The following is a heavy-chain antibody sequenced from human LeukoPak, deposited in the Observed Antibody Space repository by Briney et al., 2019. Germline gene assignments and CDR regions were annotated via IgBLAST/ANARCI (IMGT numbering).Heavy chain of an antibody. CDR2: ISYDGSNK. J-gene: IGHJ1*01. V-gene: IGHV3-30-3*01. Sequence: PGGSLRLSCAASGFSFRSYAMHWVRQAPGKGLEWVAVISYDGSNKYYADSVKGRFTISRDNSKNTLYLQMNSLRAEDTAVYYCARCPRGGSCYDIYFQHWGQGTLVTVSS. CDR1: GFSFRSYA. CDR3: ARCPRGGSCYDIYFQH. D-gene: IGHD2-15*01.